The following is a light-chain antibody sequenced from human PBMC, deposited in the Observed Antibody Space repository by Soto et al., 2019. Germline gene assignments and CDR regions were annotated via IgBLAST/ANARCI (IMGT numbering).Light chain of an antibody. J-gene: IGKJ5*01. Sequence: EIVLTQSPGTLSLSPGERATPSCRASQTITSTYLAWYQQKPGQAPRLLIYGASSRATGIPDRFSGSGSETDFTLTISRLEPEDAAMYYCQQYGSSPITFGQGTRLEI. V-gene: IGKV3-20*01. CDR3: QQYGSSPIT. CDR2: GAS. CDR1: QTITSTY.